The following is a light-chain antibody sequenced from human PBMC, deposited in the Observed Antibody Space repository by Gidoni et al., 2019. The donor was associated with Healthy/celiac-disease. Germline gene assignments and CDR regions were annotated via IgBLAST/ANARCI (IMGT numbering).Light chain of an antibody. J-gene: IGKJ4*01. CDR2: AAS. CDR1: QSISSY. CDR3: QQSYSTPPLT. V-gene: IGKV1-39*01. Sequence: DIQMTQSTSSLSASVGDRVTITCRASQSISSYLNWYQQKPGKAPKLLIYAASSLQSGVPSRFSGSGSATDFTLTISSLQPEDFATYYCQQSYSTPPLTFGGGTKVEIK.